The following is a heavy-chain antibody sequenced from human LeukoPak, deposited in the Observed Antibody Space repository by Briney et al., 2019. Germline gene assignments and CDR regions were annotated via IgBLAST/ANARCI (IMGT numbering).Heavy chain of an antibody. J-gene: IGHJ4*02. D-gene: IGHD3-10*01. CDR2: IKQDGVEK. CDR1: GFTFSSYW. CDR3: ARDGSGRVPEMSAPDY. V-gene: IGHV3-7*01. Sequence: PGGSLRLSCAASGFTFSSYWMSWVRQAPGKGREGVANIKQDGVEKYYVDSVKGRFTISRDNAKNSLFLQMNSLRAEDTAVYYCARDGSGRVPEMSAPDYWGQGTLVTVSS.